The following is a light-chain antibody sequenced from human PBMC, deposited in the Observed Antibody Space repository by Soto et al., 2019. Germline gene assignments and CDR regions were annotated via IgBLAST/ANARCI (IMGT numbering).Light chain of an antibody. CDR2: DAS. Sequence: DIVLTQSPATLSLSPGERATLSCRASQSVSSSLAWYQQKPGQTPRLLIYDASNRATGIPARFNGSGSGTDFTLTVSSFESFDFEVFYCQPRSSRPLTFGGGTKVEIK. V-gene: IGKV3-11*01. J-gene: IGKJ4*01. CDR1: QSVSSS. CDR3: QPRSSRPLT.